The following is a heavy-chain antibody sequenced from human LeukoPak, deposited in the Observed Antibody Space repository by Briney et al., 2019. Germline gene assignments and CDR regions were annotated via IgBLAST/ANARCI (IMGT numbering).Heavy chain of an antibody. CDR2: ISSSSSTI. Sequence: QPGGSLRLSCAASGFTFSSYSMNWVRQAPGKGLEWVSYISSSSSTIYYADSVKGRFTISRDNAKNSLYLQMNSLRAEDTAVYYCAREGIAVAGTFDYWGQGTLVTVSS. V-gene: IGHV3-48*01. D-gene: IGHD6-19*01. J-gene: IGHJ4*02. CDR3: AREGIAVAGTFDY. CDR1: GFTFSSYS.